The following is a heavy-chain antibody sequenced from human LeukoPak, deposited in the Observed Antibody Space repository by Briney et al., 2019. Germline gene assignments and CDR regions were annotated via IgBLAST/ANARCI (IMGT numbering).Heavy chain of an antibody. CDR2: ISSSSSTI. J-gene: IGHJ5*02. CDR3: ARDIVVVVAATPDWWFDP. D-gene: IGHD2-15*01. CDR1: GFTFDDYA. Sequence: GGSLRLSCAASGFTFDDYAMHWVRQRPGKGLEWVSYISSSSSTIYYADSVKGRFTISRDNAKNSLYLQMNSLRAEDTAVYYCARDIVVVVAATPDWWFDPWGQGTLVTVSS. V-gene: IGHV3-48*01.